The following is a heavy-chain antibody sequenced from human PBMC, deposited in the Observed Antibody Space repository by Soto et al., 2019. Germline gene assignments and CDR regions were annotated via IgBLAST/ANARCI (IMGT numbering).Heavy chain of an antibody. V-gene: IGHV1-46*01. CDR1: GYTFTSYY. CDR2: INPSGGST. Sequence: ASVKVSCKASGYTFTSYYMHWVRQAPGQGLEWMGIINPSGGSTSYAQKFQGRVTMTRDTSTSTVYMELSSLRSEDTAVYYCTRGKAASGPYYYYPMDVWGQGTTVTVSS. CDR3: TRGKAASGPYYYYPMDV. J-gene: IGHJ6*02. D-gene: IGHD6-25*01.